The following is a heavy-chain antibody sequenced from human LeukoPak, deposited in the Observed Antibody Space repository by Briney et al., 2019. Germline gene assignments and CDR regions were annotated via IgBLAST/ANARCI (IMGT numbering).Heavy chain of an antibody. Sequence: GGSLRLSCAASGFTFSSYAMSWVRQAPGKGLEWVSAVSGTGDRTYYADSVKGRFTISRDNAKNTLYMQMKSQRAEDTAIYYCAKAREVLAYYYDGSGYYLDYWGQGTLVAVSS. D-gene: IGHD3-22*01. V-gene: IGHV3-23*01. CDR3: AKAREVLAYYYDGSGYYLDY. J-gene: IGHJ4*02. CDR2: VSGTGDRT. CDR1: GFTFSSYA.